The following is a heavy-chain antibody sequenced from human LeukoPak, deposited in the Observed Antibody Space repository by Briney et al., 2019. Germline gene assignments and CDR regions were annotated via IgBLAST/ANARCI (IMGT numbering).Heavy chain of an antibody. D-gene: IGHD3-22*01. CDR1: GFTFSSYG. CDR3: PRGGSVHYYACSGSPDAFDI. Sequence: GGSLRLSCAASGFTFSSYGMHWVRQAPGKGLAWVAVIWYDGSKSHFAGTVHGRFPSSRDTPNNTLYLQTSSLRAEDTAVHYCPRGGSVHYYACSGSPDAFDIWGQGTMVTVSS. J-gene: IGHJ3*02. CDR2: IWYDGSKS. V-gene: IGHV3-33*01.